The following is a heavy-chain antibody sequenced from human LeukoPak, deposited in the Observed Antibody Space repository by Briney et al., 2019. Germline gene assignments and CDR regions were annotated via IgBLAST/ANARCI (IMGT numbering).Heavy chain of an antibody. Sequence: GGSLRLSCAASGFTFSSYAMHWVRQAPGKGLEWVAVISYDGSNKYYADSVKGRFTISRDNSKNTLYLQMNSLRAEDTAVYYCARDRVVVVAASTSNWFDPWGQGTLVTVSS. V-gene: IGHV3-30-3*01. J-gene: IGHJ5*02. CDR3: ARDRVVVVAASTSNWFDP. D-gene: IGHD2-15*01. CDR1: GFTFSSYA. CDR2: ISYDGSNK.